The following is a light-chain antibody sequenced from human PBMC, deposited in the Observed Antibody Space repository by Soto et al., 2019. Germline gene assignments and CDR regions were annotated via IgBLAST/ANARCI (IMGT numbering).Light chain of an antibody. CDR3: QQRSSSPAT. CDR1: QSVSSFS. V-gene: IGKV3-20*01. Sequence: EIVLTQSPGTLSLSPGERATLSCRASQSVSSFSIAWYQQKPGRATRLLIYGASSRATGIPARFSGSGSGTDFALTISSLEPEDFAVYYCQQRSSSPATFGQGTKVEIK. CDR2: GAS. J-gene: IGKJ1*01.